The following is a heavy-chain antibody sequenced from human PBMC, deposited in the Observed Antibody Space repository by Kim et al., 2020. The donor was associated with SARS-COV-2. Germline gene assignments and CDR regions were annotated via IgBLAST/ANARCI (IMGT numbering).Heavy chain of an antibody. Sequence: SETLSLTCTVSGGSISSSSYYWGWIRQPPGKGLEWIGSIYYSGSTYYNPSLKSRVTISVDTSKNQFSLKLSSVTAADTAVYYCARHLWYNWNVGDAFDIWGQGTMVTVSS. V-gene: IGHV4-39*01. CDR2: IYYSGST. D-gene: IGHD1-1*01. CDR3: ARHLWYNWNVGDAFDI. J-gene: IGHJ3*02. CDR1: GGSISSSSYY.